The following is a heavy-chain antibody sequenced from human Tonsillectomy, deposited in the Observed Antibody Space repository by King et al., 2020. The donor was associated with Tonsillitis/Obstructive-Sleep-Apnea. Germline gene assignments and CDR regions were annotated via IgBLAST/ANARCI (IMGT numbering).Heavy chain of an antibody. Sequence: VQLVESGGGLVQPGGSLRLSCAASGFTFSSYAMSWVRQAPGKGLEWVSAISGGAVSTYYADFVKDRFTISRDNSKDTLFLQMTSLRADDTAVYYCVRDRVRCVLADFEYWGQGTLVTVSS. CDR2: ISGGAVST. CDR3: VRDRVRCVLADFEY. J-gene: IGHJ4*02. CDR1: GFTFSSYA. D-gene: IGHD2/OR15-2a*01. V-gene: IGHV3-23*04.